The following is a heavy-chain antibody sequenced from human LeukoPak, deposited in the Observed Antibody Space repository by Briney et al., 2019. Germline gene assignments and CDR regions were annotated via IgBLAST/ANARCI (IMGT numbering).Heavy chain of an antibody. CDR2: IRYDGSNK. CDR1: GFTFSSYA. Sequence: GRSLRLSCAASGFTFSSYAMHWVRQAPGKGLEWVAVIRYDGSNKYYADSVKGRFTISRDNSKNTLYLQMNSLRAEDTAVYDCAKDRSGSYSQGLDYWGQGTLVTVSS. CDR3: AKDRSGSYSQGLDY. J-gene: IGHJ4*02. D-gene: IGHD1-26*01. V-gene: IGHV3-30*04.